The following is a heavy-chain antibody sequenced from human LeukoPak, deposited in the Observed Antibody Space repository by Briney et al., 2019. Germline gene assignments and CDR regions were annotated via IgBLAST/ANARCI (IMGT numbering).Heavy chain of an antibody. J-gene: IGHJ4*02. CDR3: AREYYYDSSGYYYDLRRKFDY. CDR1: GGSFSGYY. D-gene: IGHD3-22*01. Sequence: SETLSLTCAVYGGSFSGYYWSWIRQPPGKGLEWIGEINHSGSTNYNPSLKSRVTISVDTSKNQFSLKLSSVTAADTAVYYCAREYYYDSSGYYYDLRRKFDYWGQGTLVTVSS. CDR2: INHSGST. V-gene: IGHV4-34*01.